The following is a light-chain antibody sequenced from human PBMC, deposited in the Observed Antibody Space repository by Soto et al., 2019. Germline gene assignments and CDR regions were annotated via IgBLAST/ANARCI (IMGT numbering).Light chain of an antibody. CDR1: QSVGSN. CDR3: QQYDNWPRT. CDR2: DAS. J-gene: IGKJ1*01. Sequence: EIVMTQSPATLSVSPGERATLSCRASQSVGSNLAWYRQKPGQVPRLLIYDASTRATAIPARFSGSGSGTEFTLAISRLQSGDFAVYYCQQYDNWPRTFGQGTKVEIK. V-gene: IGKV3-15*01.